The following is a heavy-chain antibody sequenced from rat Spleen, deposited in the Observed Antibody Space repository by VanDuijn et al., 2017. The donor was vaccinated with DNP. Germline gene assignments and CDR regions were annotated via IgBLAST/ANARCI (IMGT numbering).Heavy chain of an antibody. D-gene: IGHD5-1*01. V-gene: IGHV5S10*01. CDR1: GFIFSDYN. Sequence: EVQLVESGGGLVQPGRSLKLSCVVSGFIFSDYNMAWVRQAPKRGLEWVATITYDGGSRTYYRDSVKGRFTVSRDNAKSTLYLQMDSLTSEDTATYYCATRGVGARYYWYFDFWGPGAMVTVSS. CDR2: ITYDGGSRT. J-gene: IGHJ1*01. CDR3: ATRGVGARYYWYFDF.